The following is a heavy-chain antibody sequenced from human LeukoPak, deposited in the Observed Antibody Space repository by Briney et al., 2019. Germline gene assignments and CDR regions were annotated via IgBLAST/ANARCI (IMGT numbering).Heavy chain of an antibody. CDR2: IIPIFGTA. CDR1: GGTFSSYS. CDR3: ARDHDYGGNRYDAFDI. Sequence: SVKVSCKASGGTFSSYSISWVRQAPGQGLDWMGGIIPIFGTANYAQKFQGRVTITTDESTSTAYLELSSLRSEDTAVYYCARDHDYGGNRYDAFDIWGQGKMVTVSS. J-gene: IGHJ3*02. D-gene: IGHD4-23*01. V-gene: IGHV1-69*05.